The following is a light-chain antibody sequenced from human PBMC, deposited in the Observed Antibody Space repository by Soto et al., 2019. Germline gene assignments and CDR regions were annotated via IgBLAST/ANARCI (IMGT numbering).Light chain of an antibody. J-gene: IGKJ2*01. CDR3: QQNNNWPKT. CDR2: GAS. Sequence: EIVMTQSPATLSVSPGERATLSCRASQSVSSNLAWYQQKPGQAPRLLIYGASTRATGIPARFSGSGSVTEFTLTISSLPSEDFAVYYCQQNNNWPKTYGQGTKVDIK. CDR1: QSVSSN. V-gene: IGKV3-15*01.